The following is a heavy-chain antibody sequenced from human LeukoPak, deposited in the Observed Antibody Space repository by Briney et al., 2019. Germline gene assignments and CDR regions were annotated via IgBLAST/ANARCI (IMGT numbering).Heavy chain of an antibody. CDR1: GYSISSGYY. V-gene: IGHV4-38-2*02. Sequence: PSETLSLTCTVSGYSISSGYYWGWIRQPPGKGLEWIGSIYYSGITYYNPSLKSRVTISVDTSKNQFSLKLTSVTAADTAVYYCARDLDSSGCLWGQGTLVTVSS. CDR2: IYYSGIT. CDR3: ARDLDSSGCL. D-gene: IGHD6-19*01. J-gene: IGHJ4*02.